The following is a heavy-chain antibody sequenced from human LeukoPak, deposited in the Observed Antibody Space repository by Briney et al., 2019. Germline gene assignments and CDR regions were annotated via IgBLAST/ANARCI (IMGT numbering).Heavy chain of an antibody. CDR3: ASEGVVTRTFDY. V-gene: IGHV4-39*07. J-gene: IGHJ4*02. CDR1: GGSISSSSYY. D-gene: IGHD3-3*01. Sequence: PSETLSLTCTVSGGSISSSSYYWGWIRQPPGKGLEWIGEINHSGSTNYNPSLKSRVTISVDTSKNQFSLKLSSVTAADTAVYYCASEGVVTRTFDYWGQGTLVTVSS. CDR2: INHSGST.